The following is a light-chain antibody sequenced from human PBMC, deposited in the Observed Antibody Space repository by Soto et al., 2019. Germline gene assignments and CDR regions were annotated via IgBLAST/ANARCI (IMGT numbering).Light chain of an antibody. Sequence: EVVMTQSPATLSVSPGERVTLSCSSSQSVADNLAWFQQKPGQGPRLIIYGASSRATGIPDRFSGSGSGTDFTLTISRLEPEDFAVYYCQQYGSSPPITFGQGTRLEIK. CDR1: QSVADN. CDR3: QQYGSSPPIT. V-gene: IGKV3-20*01. CDR2: GAS. J-gene: IGKJ5*01.